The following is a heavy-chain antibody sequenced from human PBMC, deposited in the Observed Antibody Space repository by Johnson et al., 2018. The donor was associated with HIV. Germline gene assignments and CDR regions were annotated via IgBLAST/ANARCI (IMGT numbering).Heavy chain of an antibody. V-gene: IGHV3-30*02. Sequence: QVQLVESGGGLVQPGGSLRLSCGASGITVSSYYMSWVRQAPGKGLEWVSFIRYDGSNKYYAESVTGRFTVSRDNSKNTLYLQMNSLRAEDTAVYYCAGDHRACCGGDCYSDAFDIWGQGTMVTVSS. CDR1: GITVSSYY. CDR2: IRYDGSNK. D-gene: IGHD2-21*02. J-gene: IGHJ3*02. CDR3: AGDHRACCGGDCYSDAFDI.